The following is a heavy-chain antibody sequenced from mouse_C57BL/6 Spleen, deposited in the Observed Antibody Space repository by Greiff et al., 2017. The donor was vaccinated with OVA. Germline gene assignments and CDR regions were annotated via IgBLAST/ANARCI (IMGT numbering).Heavy chain of an antibody. CDR1: GFTFSSYA. V-gene: IGHV5-4*01. CDR3: ARANYYGSSYYAMDY. Sequence: EVQLVESGGGLVKPGGSLKLSCAASGFTFSSYAMSWVRQTPEKRLEWVATISDGGSYTYYPDNVKGRFTISRDNAKNNLYLQMSHLKSEDTAMYYCARANYYGSSYYAMDYWGQGTSVTVSS. D-gene: IGHD1-1*01. J-gene: IGHJ4*01. CDR2: ISDGGSYT.